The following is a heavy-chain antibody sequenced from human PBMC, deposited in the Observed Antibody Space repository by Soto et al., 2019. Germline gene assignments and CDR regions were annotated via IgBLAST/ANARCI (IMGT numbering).Heavy chain of an antibody. CDR1: GFTFDHYG. J-gene: IGHJ3*01. CDR2: VNWNSVTT. V-gene: IGHV3-20*04. CDR3: ARGLDAFDL. Sequence: EVQLVETGGGVVRPGGSLRLSCAASGFTFDHYGMPWVRQAPGRSLEWVAGVNWNSVTTGYGDAVKGRFTAHRDNAKNSLYLEMSSLRIEDTAIYYCARGLDAFDLWGQGTWVTVSS.